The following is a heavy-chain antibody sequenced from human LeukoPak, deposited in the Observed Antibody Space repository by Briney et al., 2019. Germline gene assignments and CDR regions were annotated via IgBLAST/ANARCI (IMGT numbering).Heavy chain of an antibody. CDR3: SRGKGLTAAGTGAWYFDL. CDR2: FNPSDGAT. D-gene: IGHD6-13*01. Sequence: GASVKVSCKAFGYIFISHYIQWVRQAPGQGLEWMGIFNPSDGATTYSQKFQARVTMTRDTSTSTVYMEVSGLRSEDTAVYYCSRGKGLTAAGTGAWYFDLCGRGTLVTVSS. CDR1: GYIFISHY. J-gene: IGHJ2*01. V-gene: IGHV1-46*01.